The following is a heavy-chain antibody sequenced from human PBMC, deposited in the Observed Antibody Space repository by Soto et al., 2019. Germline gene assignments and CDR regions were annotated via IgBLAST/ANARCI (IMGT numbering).Heavy chain of an antibody. Sequence: SETLSLTCTVSGGSISSGGYYWSWIRQHPGKGLEWIGYIYYSGSTYYNPSLKSRVTISVDTSKNQFSLKLSSVTAADTAVYYCARDQGGGTNCSGGSCYGNWFDPWGQGTLVTVSS. V-gene: IGHV4-31*03. J-gene: IGHJ5*02. CDR1: GGSISSGGYY. D-gene: IGHD2-15*01. CDR3: ARDQGGGTNCSGGSCYGNWFDP. CDR2: IYYSGST.